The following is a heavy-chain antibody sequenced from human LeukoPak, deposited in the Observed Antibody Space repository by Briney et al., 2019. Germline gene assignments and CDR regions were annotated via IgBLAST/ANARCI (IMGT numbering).Heavy chain of an antibody. CDR1: GYTFTSYG. CDR2: ISAYNGNT. J-gene: IGHJ4*02. CDR3: ARGGQYVLHYDSSGYPPRGR. D-gene: IGHD3-22*01. Sequence: ASVKVSCKASGYTFTSYGISWVRQAPGQGLEWMGWISAYNGNTNYAQKLQGRVTMTTDTFTSTAYMELRSLRSDDTAVYYCARGGQYVLHYDSSGYPPRGRWGQGTLVTVSS. V-gene: IGHV1-18*01.